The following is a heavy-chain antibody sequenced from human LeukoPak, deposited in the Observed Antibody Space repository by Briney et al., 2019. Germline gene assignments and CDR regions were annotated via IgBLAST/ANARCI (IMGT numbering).Heavy chain of an antibody. CDR2: MNPNSGNT. D-gene: IGHD5-12*01. J-gene: IGHJ4*02. CDR3: ATYSGYAQ. Sequence: ASVKVSCKASGYTFSSYDVNWVRQATGQGLEWMGWMNPNSGNTGYAQKFQGRVTISRNTSITTAYMELSGLTSEDTAVYYCATYSGYAQWGQGTLVTVSS. CDR1: GYTFSSYD. V-gene: IGHV1-8*03.